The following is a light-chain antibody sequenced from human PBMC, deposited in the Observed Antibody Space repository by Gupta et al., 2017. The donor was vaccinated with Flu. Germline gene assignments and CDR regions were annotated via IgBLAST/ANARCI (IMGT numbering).Light chain of an antibody. V-gene: IGKV3-20*01. Sequence: ALMQSPGTVTLSLGERATLSCRASPSVSSSYLAGYQQKPGQAPRLLIYGASSRATGIPDRFSGSGSGTDFTLTISRLEPEDFAVYYCQQYGSSPETFGQGTKVEIK. CDR1: PSVSSSY. CDR3: QQYGSSPET. J-gene: IGKJ1*01. CDR2: GAS.